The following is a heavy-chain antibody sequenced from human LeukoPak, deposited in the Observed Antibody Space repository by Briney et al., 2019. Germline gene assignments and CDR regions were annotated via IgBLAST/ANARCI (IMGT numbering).Heavy chain of an antibody. CDR3: AREGSYGDYVNGFDY. CDR2: ISGSGGST. V-gene: IGHV3-23*01. D-gene: IGHD4-17*01. Sequence: GGSLRLSCAASGFTFSSYAMSWVRQAPGKGLEWVSAISGSGGSTYYADSVKGRFTISRDNSKNTLYLQMNSLRAEDTAVYYCAREGSYGDYVNGFDYWGQGTLVTVSS. J-gene: IGHJ4*02. CDR1: GFTFSSYA.